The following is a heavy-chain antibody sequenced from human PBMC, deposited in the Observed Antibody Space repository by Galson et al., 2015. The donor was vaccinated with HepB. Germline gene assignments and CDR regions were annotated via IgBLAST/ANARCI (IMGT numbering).Heavy chain of an antibody. D-gene: IGHD2-15*01. CDR2: IRSKANSYAT. CDR3: TRLPYCSGGSCEPGY. CDR1: GFTFSGSA. V-gene: IGHV3-73*01. J-gene: IGHJ4*02. Sequence: SLRLSCAASGFTFSGSAMHWVRQASGKGLEWVGRIRSKANSYATAYAASVKGRFTISRDDSKNTAYLQMNSLKTEDTAVHYCTRLPYCSGGSCEPGYWGQGTLVTVSS.